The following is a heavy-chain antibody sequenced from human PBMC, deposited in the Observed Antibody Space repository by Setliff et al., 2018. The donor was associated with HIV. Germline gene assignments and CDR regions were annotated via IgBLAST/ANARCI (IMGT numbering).Heavy chain of an antibody. CDR2: IYSPITSS. V-gene: IGHV4-4*07. Sequence: KPSETLSLTCTVSGGSISGYYWTWIRQPAGKGLEWIGRIYSPITSSNYNASLKSRVTMSVDTSKNQFSLRLNSVTSADTAVYFCARDRGPYCSGPCHPPHWSYMDVWGKGTSVTVSS. D-gene: IGHD2-15*01. CDR3: ARDRGPYCSGPCHPPHWSYMDV. J-gene: IGHJ6*04. CDR1: GGSISGYY.